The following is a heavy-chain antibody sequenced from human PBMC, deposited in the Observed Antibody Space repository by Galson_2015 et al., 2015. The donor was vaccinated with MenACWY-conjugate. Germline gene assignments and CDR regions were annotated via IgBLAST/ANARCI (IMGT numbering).Heavy chain of an antibody. CDR1: GFTFSSYA. CDR2: ISSNGGST. D-gene: IGHD6-6*01. V-gene: IGHV3-64D*06. CDR3: VKDRSIAARPGVSAISPRPFDY. Sequence: SLRLSCAASGFTFSSYAMHWVRQAPGKGLEYVSAISSNGGSTYYADSVKGRFTISRDNSKNTLYLQMSSLRAEDTAVYYCVKDRSIAARPGVSAISPRPFDYWGQGTLVTVSS. J-gene: IGHJ4*02.